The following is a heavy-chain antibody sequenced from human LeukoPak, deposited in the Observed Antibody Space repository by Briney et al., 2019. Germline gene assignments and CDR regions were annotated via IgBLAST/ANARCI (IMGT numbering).Heavy chain of an antibody. CDR2: IRGKDNNYAT. D-gene: IGHD3-10*01. V-gene: IGHV3-73*01. Sequence: QPGGSLRLSCAASGFTFSGSVMHWVRQASGKGLEWVGRIRGKDNNYATTYGESVKGRFTISRDDSQNTAYLQMNSLKTEDTAMYYCTRQNRGSSWFDPWGQGTLVTVSS. CDR3: TRQNRGSSWFDP. J-gene: IGHJ5*02. CDR1: GFTFSGSV.